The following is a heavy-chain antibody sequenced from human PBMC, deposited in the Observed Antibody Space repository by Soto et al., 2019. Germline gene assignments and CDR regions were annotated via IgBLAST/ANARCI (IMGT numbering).Heavy chain of an antibody. CDR3: ARDNPRTFPAAPVDKKSDSSAWWFDP. V-gene: IGHV1-46*03. J-gene: IGHJ5*02. Sequence: GASVKVSCKASGISFINHYVHWVRQAPGQGPEWMGVINPAGSVTVYALKLQDRVTVTRDTSTSTVYMELNSLTSEDTAIYYCARDNPRTFPAAPVDKKSDSSAWWFDPWGQGTLVTVSS. D-gene: IGHD5-12*01. CDR1: GISFINHY. CDR2: INPAGSVT.